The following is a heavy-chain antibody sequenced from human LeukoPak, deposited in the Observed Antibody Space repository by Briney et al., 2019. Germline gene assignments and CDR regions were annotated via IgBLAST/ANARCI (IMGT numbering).Heavy chain of an antibody. V-gene: IGHV1-18*04. CDR2: ISGYNGNT. CDR1: GYTFINYG. Sequence: GASAKVSCKASGYTFINYGFTWVRQAPGQGLEWMGWISGYNGNTNYLQKFQGRVTMTTDTSTNTVYMELRSLSSDDTAVYYCARVSTNSRVGGYDPQWYFDLWGCGTLVTVSS. CDR3: ARVSTNSRVGGYDPQWYFDL. J-gene: IGHJ2*01. D-gene: IGHD5-12*01.